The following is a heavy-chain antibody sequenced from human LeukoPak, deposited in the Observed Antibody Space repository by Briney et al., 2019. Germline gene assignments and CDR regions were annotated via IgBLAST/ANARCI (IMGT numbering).Heavy chain of an antibody. J-gene: IGHJ4*02. V-gene: IGHV4-34*01. CDR1: GGSISSYC. D-gene: IGHD1-26*01. CDR3: ARVDDGIVGAPIGY. CDR2: INHSGST. Sequence: SETLSLTCTVSGGSISSYCWSWIRQPPGKGLEWIGEINHSGSTNYNPSLKSRVTISVDTSKNQFSLKLSSVTAADTAVYYCARVDDGIVGAPIGYWGQGTLVTVSS.